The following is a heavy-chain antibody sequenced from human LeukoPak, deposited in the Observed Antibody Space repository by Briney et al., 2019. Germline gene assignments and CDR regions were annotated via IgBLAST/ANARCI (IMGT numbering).Heavy chain of an antibody. CDR2: IWYDGSNK. D-gene: IGHD4-17*01. J-gene: IGHJ4*02. Sequence: PGGSLRLSCAASGFTFGSYGMHWVRQAPGKGLEWVAVIWYDGSNKYYADSVKGRFTISRDNSKNTLYLQMNSLRAEDTAVYYCARDPDGDYYFDYWGQGTLVTVSS. CDR1: GFTFGSYG. CDR3: ARDPDGDYYFDY. V-gene: IGHV3-33*01.